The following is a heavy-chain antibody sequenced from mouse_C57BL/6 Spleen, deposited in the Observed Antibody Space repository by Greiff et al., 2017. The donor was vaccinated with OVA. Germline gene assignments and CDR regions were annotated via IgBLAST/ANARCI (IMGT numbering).Heavy chain of an antibody. J-gene: IGHJ1*03. CDR3: ARERYYGSSYWYFDV. D-gene: IGHD1-1*01. CDR1: GFNIKDYY. Sequence: EVKLMESGAELVKPGASVKLSCTASGFNIKDYYMHWVKQRTEQGLEWIGRIDPEDGETKYAPKFQGKATITADTSSNTAYLQLSSLTSEDTAVYYCARERYYGSSYWYFDVWGTGTTVTVSS. V-gene: IGHV14-2*01. CDR2: IDPEDGET.